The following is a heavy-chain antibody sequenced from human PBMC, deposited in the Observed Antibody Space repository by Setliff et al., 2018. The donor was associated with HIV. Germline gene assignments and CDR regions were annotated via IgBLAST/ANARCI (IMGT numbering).Heavy chain of an antibody. V-gene: IGHV1-58*02. D-gene: IGHD3-3*01. CDR2: IVVGSGNT. CDR1: GFTFTSSA. J-gene: IGHJ4*02. Sequence: SVKVSCKASGFTFTSSAMQWVRQARGQRLEWIGWIVVGSGNTNYAQKFQERVTITRDMSTSTAYMELSRLRSEDTAVYYCTRGGFFGVADRRALANWGQGTLVTVSS. CDR3: TRGGFFGVADRRALAN.